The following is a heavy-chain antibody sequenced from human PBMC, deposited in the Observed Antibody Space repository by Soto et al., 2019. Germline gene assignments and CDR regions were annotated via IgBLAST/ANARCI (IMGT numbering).Heavy chain of an antibody. CDR3: ARESMSYDYSNLRY. Sequence: QVHLVQSGAEVKKPGASVKVSCQGSGYAFTTYGITWVRQAPGQGLEWMGWISAHNGNTNYAQKLQGRVTVTRDTSTSTAYMELRSLRYDDTAVYYFARESMSYDYSNLRYWGQGTQVTVSS. D-gene: IGHD4-4*01. CDR2: ISAHNGNT. J-gene: IGHJ4*02. V-gene: IGHV1-18*01. CDR1: GYAFTTYG.